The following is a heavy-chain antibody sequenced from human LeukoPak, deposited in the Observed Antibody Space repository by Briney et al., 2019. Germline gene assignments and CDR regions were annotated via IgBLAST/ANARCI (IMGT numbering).Heavy chain of an antibody. CDR2: IYYSGST. CDR3: ARVPSGYDYAGYEYYFDY. CDR1: GGSISSSSYF. V-gene: IGHV4-39*01. D-gene: IGHD5-12*01. J-gene: IGHJ4*02. Sequence: SDTLSLTCTVSGGSISSSSYFWGWLRQPPGKGLAWIGSIYYSGSTHYNPSLESRVTISVDTSKNQFSLKLSSVTAADTAMYYCARVPSGYDYAGYEYYFDYWGQGTLVTVSS.